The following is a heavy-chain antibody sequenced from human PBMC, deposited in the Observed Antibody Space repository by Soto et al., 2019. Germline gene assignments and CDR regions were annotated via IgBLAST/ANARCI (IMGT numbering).Heavy chain of an antibody. CDR1: GFTFSSYS. Sequence: EVQLVESGGGLVQPGGSLRLSCAASGFTFSSYSMNWVRQAPGKGLGWVSYISSSSSTIYYADSVKGRFTISRYNAKNSRYLQMNSLRAEDTAVYYCARANYYGSPGDFDYWGQGTLVTVSS. CDR2: ISSSSSTI. CDR3: ARANYYGSPGDFDY. V-gene: IGHV3-48*01. J-gene: IGHJ4*02. D-gene: IGHD3-10*01.